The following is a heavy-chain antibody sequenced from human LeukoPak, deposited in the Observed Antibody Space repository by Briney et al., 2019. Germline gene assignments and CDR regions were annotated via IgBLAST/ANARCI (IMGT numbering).Heavy chain of an antibody. CDR2: INQNGSEK. Sequence: GGSLRLSCAASGFTFSDYYMSWVRQAPGKGLEWVANINQNGSEKYSVDSVKGRFTISRDDAKNSVYLQMNSLRVEDTAIYYCARDWGGPDDCWGQGTLVTVSS. CDR3: ARDWGGPDDC. D-gene: IGHD3-16*01. V-gene: IGHV3-7*01. CDR1: GFTFSDYY. J-gene: IGHJ4*02.